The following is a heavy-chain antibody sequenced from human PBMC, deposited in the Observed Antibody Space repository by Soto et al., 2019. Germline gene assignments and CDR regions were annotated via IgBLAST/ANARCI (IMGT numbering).Heavy chain of an antibody. J-gene: IGHJ6*03. D-gene: IGHD3-3*01. Sequence: SETLSLTCAVYGGSFSGYYWSWIRQPPGKGLEWIGEINHSGSTNYNPSLKSRVTISVDTSKNQFSLKLSSVTAADTAVYYCSITIFGRYYMDVWGKGTTVTVSS. V-gene: IGHV4-34*01. CDR2: INHSGST. CDR3: SITIFGRYYMDV. CDR1: GGSFSGYY.